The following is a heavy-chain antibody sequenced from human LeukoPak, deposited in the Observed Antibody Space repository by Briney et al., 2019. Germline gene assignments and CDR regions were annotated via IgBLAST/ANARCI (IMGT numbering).Heavy chain of an antibody. J-gene: IGHJ6*02. V-gene: IGHV1-18*01. Sequence: ASVKVSCKASGYTFTSYGISWVRQAPGQGLEWMGWISAYNGNTNYAQKLQGRVTMTTDTSTSTAYMELRSLRSDDTAVYYCAREGDIVGVPAANDYYYYGMDVWGQGTTVNVSS. D-gene: IGHD2-2*01. CDR1: GYTFTSYG. CDR3: AREGDIVGVPAANDYYYYGMDV. CDR2: ISAYNGNT.